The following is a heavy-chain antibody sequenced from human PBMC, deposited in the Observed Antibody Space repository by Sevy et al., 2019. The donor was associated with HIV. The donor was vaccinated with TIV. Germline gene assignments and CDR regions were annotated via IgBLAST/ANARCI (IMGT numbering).Heavy chain of an antibody. CDR1: GFTFSSYA. J-gene: IGHJ4*02. Sequence: GGSLRLSCAASGFTFSSYAMSWVRQAPGKGLEWVSAISGSGGSTYYAHSVKGRFTISRDNSKNTLYLQMNSLRAEDTAVYYCAKVYSGYDSGSYFDYWGQGTLVTVSS. V-gene: IGHV3-23*01. D-gene: IGHD5-12*01. CDR3: AKVYSGYDSGSYFDY. CDR2: ISGSGGST.